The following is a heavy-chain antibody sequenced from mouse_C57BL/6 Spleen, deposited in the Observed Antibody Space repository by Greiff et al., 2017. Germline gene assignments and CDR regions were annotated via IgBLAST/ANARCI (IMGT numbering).Heavy chain of an antibody. D-gene: IGHD4-1*01. CDR2: INPNNGGT. V-gene: IGHV1-26*01. CDR1: GYTFTDYY. J-gene: IGHJ3*01. CDR3: ARSHWDPVAY. Sequence: EVQLQQSGPELVKPGASVKISCKASGYTFTDYYMNWVKQSHGKSLEWIGDINPNNGGTSYNQKFKGKATLTVDKSSSTAYMELRSLTSEDSAVYYCARSHWDPVAYWGQGTLVTVSA.